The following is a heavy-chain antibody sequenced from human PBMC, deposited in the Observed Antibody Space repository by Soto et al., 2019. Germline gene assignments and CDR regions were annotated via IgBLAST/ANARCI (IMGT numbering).Heavy chain of an antibody. J-gene: IGHJ6*02. V-gene: IGHV5-51*01. Sequence: SLKISCKGSEYTFTNYWIGWVRQMPGKGLEWMGIIYPFDSDTRYSPSFGGQVSISADKSINTAYLQWSGLKTSDTASYFCARLSTSPSKDLSYSYFSIDVWGRGTTVTVSS. CDR1: EYTFTNYW. CDR2: IYPFDSDT. D-gene: IGHD2-15*01. CDR3: ARLSTSPSKDLSYSYFSIDV.